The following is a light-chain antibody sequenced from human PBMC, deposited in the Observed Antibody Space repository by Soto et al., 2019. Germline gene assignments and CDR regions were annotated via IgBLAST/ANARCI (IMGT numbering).Light chain of an antibody. CDR3: QTLGTGIRV. CDR1: SGHSSYA. V-gene: IGLV4-69*01. Sequence: QLVLTQSPSASASLGASVKLTCTLSSGHSSYAIAWHQQQPEKGPRYLMKLNSDGIHSKGDGIPDRFSGSSSGAERYLTISSLQSEDEADYYCQTLGTGIRVFGGGTQLTVL. CDR2: LNSDGIH. J-gene: IGLJ3*02.